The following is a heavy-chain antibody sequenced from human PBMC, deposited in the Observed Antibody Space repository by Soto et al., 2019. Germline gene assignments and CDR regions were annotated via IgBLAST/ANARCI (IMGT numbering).Heavy chain of an antibody. D-gene: IGHD6-19*01. Sequence: SETLSLTCTVSGGSISSGDYYWSWIRQPPGKGLEWIGYIYYSGSTYYNPSLKSRVTISVDTSKNQFSLKLSSVTAADTAVYYCARGSAVAKWGAFDIWGQGTMVTVSS. V-gene: IGHV4-30-4*01. CDR3: ARGSAVAKWGAFDI. J-gene: IGHJ3*02. CDR1: GGSISSGDYY. CDR2: IYYSGST.